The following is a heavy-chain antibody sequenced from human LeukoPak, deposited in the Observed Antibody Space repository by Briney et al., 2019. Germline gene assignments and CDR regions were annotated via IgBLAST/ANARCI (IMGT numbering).Heavy chain of an antibody. D-gene: IGHD1-26*01. V-gene: IGHV1-46*01. CDR2: INPSGGST. Sequence: GASVKVSYTASGYTFSTYNIHWVRQAPGQGLEWMGIINPSGGSTSYAQKFQGRVTMTRDTSTSTVFMELGSLRSEDTVVYYCARMQRGSFPFDYWGQGTLVTVSS. CDR1: GYTFSTYN. J-gene: IGHJ4*02. CDR3: ARMQRGSFPFDY.